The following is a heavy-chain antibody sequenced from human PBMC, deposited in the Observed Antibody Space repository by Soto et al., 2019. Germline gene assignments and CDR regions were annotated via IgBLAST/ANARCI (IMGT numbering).Heavy chain of an antibody. V-gene: IGHV4-30-4*01. D-gene: IGHD2-15*01. CDR1: GDSISTVDYF. J-gene: IGHJ5*01. Sequence: PSETLSLTCSVSGDSISTVDYFWAWISQPPGQALEYIGYIYKSATTYYNPSFESRVAISLDTSKSQFSLNVTSVTAADTAVYFCARGRYCLTGRCFPNWFDSWGQGTLVTVS. CDR3: ARGRYCLTGRCFPNWFDS. CDR2: IYKSATT.